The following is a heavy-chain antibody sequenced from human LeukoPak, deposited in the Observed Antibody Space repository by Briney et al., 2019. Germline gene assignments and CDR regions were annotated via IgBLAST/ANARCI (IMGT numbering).Heavy chain of an antibody. D-gene: IGHD3-22*01. CDR2: IRYDGSNK. Sequence: PGGSLRLSCAASGFTFSSYGMHWVRQAPGKGLEWVAFIRYDGSNKYYADSVKGRFTISRDNSKNTLYLQMNSLRAEDTAVYYCAKGGYYYENDAFDICGQGTMVTVSS. CDR3: AKGGYYYENDAFDI. V-gene: IGHV3-30*02. CDR1: GFTFSSYG. J-gene: IGHJ3*02.